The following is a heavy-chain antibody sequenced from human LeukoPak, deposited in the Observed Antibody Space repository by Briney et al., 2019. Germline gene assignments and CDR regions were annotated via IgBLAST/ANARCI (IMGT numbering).Heavy chain of an antibody. CDR3: ARGGIGSYGYTANYYYYGMDV. D-gene: IGHD5-18*01. J-gene: IGHJ6*02. CDR1: GGSFSGYY. V-gene: IGHV4-34*01. CDR2: INHSGST. Sequence: PSETLSLTCAVYGGSFSGYYWSWIRHPPGKGLEWIGEINHSGSTNYNPYLKSRVTISVDTSKNQFSLKLSSVAAADTAVYYCARGGIGSYGYTANYYYYGMDVWGQGTTVTVSS.